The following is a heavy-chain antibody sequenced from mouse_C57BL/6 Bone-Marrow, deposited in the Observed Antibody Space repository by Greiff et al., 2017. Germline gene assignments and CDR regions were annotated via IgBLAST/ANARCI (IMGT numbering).Heavy chain of an antibody. CDR2: INPNNGGT. D-gene: IGHD2-1*01. J-gene: IGHJ3*01. V-gene: IGHV1-26*01. CDR1: GYTFTDYY. Sequence: EVQLQQSGPELVKPGASVKISCKASGYTFTDYYMNWVKQSHGKSLAWIGDINPNNGGTSYNQKFKGKAPLTVDKSSSTAYMELRSLTSEDSAVYYCARAGIYYGFAYWGQGTLVTVSA. CDR3: ARAGIYYGFAY.